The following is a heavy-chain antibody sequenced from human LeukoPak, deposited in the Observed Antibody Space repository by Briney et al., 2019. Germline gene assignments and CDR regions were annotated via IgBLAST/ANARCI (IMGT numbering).Heavy chain of an antibody. CDR3: AKDPSGSTLGYFDY. CDR1: GFTFSSYG. CDR2: ISYDGSNK. V-gene: IGHV3-30*18. J-gene: IGHJ4*02. Sequence: GGSLRLSCAASGFTFSSYGMHWVRQAPGKGLEWVAVISYDGSNKYYADSVKGRFTISRDNSKNTLYLQMNSLRAEDTAVYYCAKDPSGSTLGYFDYWGQGTLVTVSS. D-gene: IGHD1-26*01.